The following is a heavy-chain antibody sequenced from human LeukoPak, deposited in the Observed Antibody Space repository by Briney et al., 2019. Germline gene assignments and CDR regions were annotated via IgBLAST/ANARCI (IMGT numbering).Heavy chain of an antibody. CDR1: GXSISSYY. CDR3: ARGGPYWYFDL. V-gene: IGHV4-59*12. CDR2: IYYSGST. J-gene: IGHJ2*01. Sequence: PSETLSLTCTVSGXSISSYYGSWIRQPPGKGLEWIAYIYYSGSTNYNPSLKSRVTISVDKSKNQFSLKLSSVTAADTAVYYCARGGPYWYFDLWGRGTLVTVSS.